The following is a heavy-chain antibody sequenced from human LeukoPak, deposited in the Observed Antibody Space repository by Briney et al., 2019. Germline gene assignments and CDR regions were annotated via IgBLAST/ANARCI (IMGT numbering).Heavy chain of an antibody. J-gene: IGHJ3*02. CDR1: GYTFTSYD. CDR2: MNPNSGNT. CDR3: ARVPYDSSGYYLADAFDI. Sequence: ASVKVSCKASGYTFTSYDINWVRQATGQGLEWMGWMNPNSGNTGYAQKFQGRVTMTRNTSISTAYMELSSLRSEGTAVYYCARVPYDSSGYYLADAFDIWGQGTMVTVSS. D-gene: IGHD3-22*01. V-gene: IGHV1-8*01.